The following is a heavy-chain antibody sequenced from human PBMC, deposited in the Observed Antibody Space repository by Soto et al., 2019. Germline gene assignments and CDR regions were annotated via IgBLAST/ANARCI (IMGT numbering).Heavy chain of an antibody. D-gene: IGHD2-15*01. V-gene: IGHV6-1*01. CDR2: TYYRSKWYN. J-gene: IGHJ6*02. Sequence: SQTLSLTCAIAGDSVSSNSAAWNWIRQSPSRGLEWLGRTYYRSKWYNDYAKSVKSRISIIPDTSKNQFSLQLNSMTPEDTAVYYCAGLLAGVEFGMDVWGQGTTVTVSS. CDR3: AGLLAGVEFGMDV. CDR1: GDSVSSNSAA.